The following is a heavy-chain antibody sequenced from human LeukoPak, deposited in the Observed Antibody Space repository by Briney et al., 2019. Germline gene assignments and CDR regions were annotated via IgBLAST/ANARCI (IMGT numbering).Heavy chain of an antibody. D-gene: IGHD3-3*01. J-gene: IGHJ4*02. CDR3: AKDAYGYYDFWSGFYFDY. CDR1: GFTFSTYG. Sequence: GGSLRLSCAASGFTFSTYGMHWVRQAPGKGLEWVAVISYDGSNKYYADSVKGRFTISRDNSKNTLYLQMNSLRAEDTAVYYCAKDAYGYYDFWSGFYFDYWGQGTLVTVSS. V-gene: IGHV3-30*18. CDR2: ISYDGSNK.